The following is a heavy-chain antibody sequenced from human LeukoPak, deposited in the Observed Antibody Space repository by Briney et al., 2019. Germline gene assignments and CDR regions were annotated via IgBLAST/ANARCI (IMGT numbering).Heavy chain of an antibody. D-gene: IGHD3-3*01. V-gene: IGHV4-38-2*01. CDR2: INHSGST. CDR1: GHSISSGYY. J-gene: IGHJ4*02. CDR3: AKSGVAGYDFWSGYYPFDY. Sequence: SETLSLTCSVSGHSISSGYYWGWIRQPPGKGLEWIGEINHSGSTNYNPSLKSRVTISVDTSKNQFSLKLSSVTAADTAVYYCAKSGVAGYDFWSGYYPFDYWGQGTLVTVSS.